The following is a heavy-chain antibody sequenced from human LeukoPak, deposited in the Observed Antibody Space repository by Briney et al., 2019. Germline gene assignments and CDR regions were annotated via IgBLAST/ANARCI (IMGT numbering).Heavy chain of an antibody. V-gene: IGHV4-39*07. J-gene: IGHJ4*02. CDR1: GGPISSSSYY. Sequence: KPSETLSLTCTVSGGPISSSSYYWGWIRQPPGKGLEWIGSIYYSGSTYYNPSLKSRVTISVDTSKNQFSLKLSSVTAADTAVYYCARAQTYYDILTGYYNPYYFDYWGQGTLVTVSS. CDR3: ARAQTYYDILTGYYNPYYFDY. D-gene: IGHD3-9*01. CDR2: IYYSGST.